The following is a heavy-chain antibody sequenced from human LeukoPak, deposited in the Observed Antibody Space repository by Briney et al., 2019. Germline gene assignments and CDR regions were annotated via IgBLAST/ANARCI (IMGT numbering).Heavy chain of an antibody. CDR1: GGTFSSYA. J-gene: IGHJ4*02. CDR3: AREAKEEMATIPFDY. CDR2: IIPIFGTA. V-gene: IGHV1-69*13. Sequence: ASVKVSCKASGGTFSSYAISWVRQAPGQGLEWMGEIIPIFGTANYAQKFQGRVTITADESTSTAYMELSSLRSEDTAVYYCAREAKEEMATIPFDYWGQGTLVTVSS. D-gene: IGHD5-24*01.